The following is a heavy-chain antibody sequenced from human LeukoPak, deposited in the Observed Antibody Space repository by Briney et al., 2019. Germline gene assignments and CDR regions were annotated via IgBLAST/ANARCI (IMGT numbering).Heavy chain of an antibody. CDR3: AKDTYSEDSY. CDR2: ISYDGNNK. Sequence: GGSLRLSCAASGFTFSSYAMHWVRQAPGKGLEWVAVISYDGNNKYYADSVKGRFTISRDNSKNTLYLQMNSLRAEDTAVYYCAKDTYSEDSYWGQGTLVTVSS. CDR1: GFTFSSYA. J-gene: IGHJ4*02. V-gene: IGHV3-30*04. D-gene: IGHD3-3*01.